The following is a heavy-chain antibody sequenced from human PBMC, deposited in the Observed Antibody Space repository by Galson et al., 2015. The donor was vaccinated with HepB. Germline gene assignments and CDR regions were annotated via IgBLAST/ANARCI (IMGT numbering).Heavy chain of an antibody. J-gene: IGHJ4*02. CDR3: AEDGGPYDYLWGNYRYPRGIDS. D-gene: IGHD3-16*02. CDR1: GFTFSNYA. V-gene: IGHV3-23*01. Sequence: SVRLSCAASGFTFSNYAMSWVRQAPGKGLEWVSAISGSGSGTYYADSVKGRFIISRDNSKNTLYLHMKSLRAEDTAIYYCAEDGGPYDYLWGNYRYPRGIDSWGQGTLVTVSS. CDR2: ISGSGSGT.